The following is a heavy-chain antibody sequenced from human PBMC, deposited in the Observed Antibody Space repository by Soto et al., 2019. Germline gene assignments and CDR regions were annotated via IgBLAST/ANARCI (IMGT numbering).Heavy chain of an antibody. J-gene: IGHJ5*02. CDR1: GGDISVGDYY. CDR2: LSYVGST. V-gene: IGHV4-39*01. Sequence: SETLSVTCTVSGGDISVGDYYWAWIRQPPGKGLEWIASLSYVGSTFYNSSLESRVTISVDMSKNLFSLKLTSVTATDTAVYFCTGHPALREALEGFDPWGQGTLVTVSS. CDR3: TGHPALREALEGFDP.